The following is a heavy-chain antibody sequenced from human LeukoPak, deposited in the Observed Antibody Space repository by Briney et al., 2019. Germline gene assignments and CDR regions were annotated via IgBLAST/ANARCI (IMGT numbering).Heavy chain of an antibody. CDR3: AKGRRGGWNGGDC. D-gene: IGHD1-1*01. CDR2: VSGGGGAT. CDR1: VFTFRSDA. V-gene: IGHV3-23*01. J-gene: IGHJ4*02. Sequence: PGGSLRLSCAASVFTFRSDAMTWVRHSPGEGLEWVSSVSGGGGATYYADSVKGRFNISRDNSKNTLYLQMNSLRADDTAVYYGAKGRRGGWNGGDCWGQGTLVTVSS.